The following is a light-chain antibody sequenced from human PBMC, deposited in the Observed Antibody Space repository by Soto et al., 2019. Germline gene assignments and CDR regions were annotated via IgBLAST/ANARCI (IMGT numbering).Light chain of an antibody. CDR2: GAS. CDR1: QSVSNNY. CDR3: QQYGSSGT. Sequence: EIVLTQSPDTLSLSPGERATLSCRASQSVSNNYLAWYQQKPGQAPRLLSYGASNRATGIPDRFSGSGSGTDFTLTISRLEPEDFAVYYCQQYGSSGTFGQGTKV. V-gene: IGKV3-20*01. J-gene: IGKJ1*01.